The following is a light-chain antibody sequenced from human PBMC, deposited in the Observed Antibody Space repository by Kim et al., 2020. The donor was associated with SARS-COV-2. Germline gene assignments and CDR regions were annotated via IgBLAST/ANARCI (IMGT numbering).Light chain of an antibody. Sequence: DIVMTQSPLSLAVTPGEPASISCRSSESPLHSNGYTYLDWYLQKPGQSPQLLMYVASHRASGVPDRFSGSASHTEFTLTISRVEAEDVGLYYCMQTLQIPWTFGQGTKVDIK. J-gene: IGKJ1*01. V-gene: IGKV2-28*01. CDR2: VAS. CDR3: MQTLQIPWT. CDR1: ESPLHSNGYTY.